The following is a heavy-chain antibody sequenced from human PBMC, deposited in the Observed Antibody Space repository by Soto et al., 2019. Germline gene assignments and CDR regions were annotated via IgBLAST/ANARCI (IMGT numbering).Heavy chain of an antibody. CDR3: AKGWQWQDY. CDR2: ITTNGGST. Sequence: EVQLLESGGGLVQPGESLRLSCAASGFTFSNYAMNWVRQAPGKGLEWVSTITTNGGSTYYADSVKGRFTISRDNSKNTLYLQMNSLRAEDTALYYCAKGWQWQDYWGLGTLVTVSS. V-gene: IGHV3-23*01. CDR1: GFTFSNYA. D-gene: IGHD6-19*01. J-gene: IGHJ4*02.